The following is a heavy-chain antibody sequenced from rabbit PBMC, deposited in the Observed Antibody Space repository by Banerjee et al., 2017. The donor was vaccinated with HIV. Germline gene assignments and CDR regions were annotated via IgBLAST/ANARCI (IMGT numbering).Heavy chain of an antibody. V-gene: IGHV1S40*01. CDR2: IDGGSSGST. J-gene: IGHJ4*01. CDR3: ARDLAGVIGWNFNL. Sequence: QSLEESGGDLVKPGASLTLTCTAFGFSFSSSYWICWVRQAPGKGLEWIACIDGGSSGSTDYASWAKGRFTDSKTSSTTVTLQMTSLTAADTATYFCARDLAGVIGWNFNLWGPGTLVTVS. CDR1: GFSFSSSYW. D-gene: IGHD4-1*01.